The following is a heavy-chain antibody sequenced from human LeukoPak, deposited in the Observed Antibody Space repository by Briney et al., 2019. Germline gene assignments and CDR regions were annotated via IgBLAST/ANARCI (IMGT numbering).Heavy chain of an antibody. Sequence: SQTLSLTCVISGDSVSTNSAAWNWIRQSPSGGLEWLGRIYYRSKWYSDYAVSVRGRITVNPDTSKNQFSLHLNSVTPEDTAVYYCARRLTQYDCFDPWGQGILVTVSS. J-gene: IGHJ5*02. D-gene: IGHD2-2*01. CDR1: GDSVSTNSAA. CDR3: ARRLTQYDCFDP. V-gene: IGHV6-1*01. CDR2: IYYRSKWYS.